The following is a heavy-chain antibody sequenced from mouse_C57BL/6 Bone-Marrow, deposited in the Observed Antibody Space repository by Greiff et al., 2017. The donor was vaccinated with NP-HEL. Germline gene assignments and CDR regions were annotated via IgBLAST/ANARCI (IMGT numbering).Heavy chain of an antibody. D-gene: IGHD2-4*01. Sequence: VQVVESGAELVKPGASVKISCKASGYAFSTYWMNWVKQRPGTGLEWIGQIYPGDGDTNYNGKFKGKATLTADKSSSTAYMQLSSLTSEDSAVYCCARGEYDYDDALDYWGPGTSVTVSS. CDR1: GYAFSTYW. CDR3: ARGEYDYDDALDY. J-gene: IGHJ4*01. CDR2: IYPGDGDT. V-gene: IGHV1-80*01.